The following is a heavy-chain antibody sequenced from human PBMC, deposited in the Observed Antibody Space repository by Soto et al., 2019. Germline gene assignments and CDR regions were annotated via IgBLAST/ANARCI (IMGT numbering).Heavy chain of an antibody. CDR2: IYYSGST. D-gene: IGHD5-12*01. CDR1: VGSVSSSSYY. V-gene: IGHV4-39*01. CDR3: ASIVATMPDY. J-gene: IGHJ4*02. Sequence: SEPLSLPCTVSVGSVSSSSYYWGWIRQPPGKGLEWIGSIYYSGSTYYNPSLKSRVTISVDTSKNQFSLKLSSVTAADTAVYYCASIVATMPDYWGQGTLVTVSS.